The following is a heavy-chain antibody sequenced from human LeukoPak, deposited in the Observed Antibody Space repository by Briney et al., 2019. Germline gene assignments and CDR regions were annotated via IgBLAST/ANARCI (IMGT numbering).Heavy chain of an antibody. CDR1: GYTFTGYY. D-gene: IGHD3-22*01. Sequence: GASVKVSCKASGYTFTGYYMHWARQAPGQGLEWMGWINPRGGSTSYSQKFQGRVTMTRDTSTTTVYMELSSLRSEDTAVYYCARDTPYDSSGYFFDYWGQGTLVTVSS. CDR2: INPRGGST. V-gene: IGHV1-46*01. J-gene: IGHJ4*02. CDR3: ARDTPYDSSGYFFDY.